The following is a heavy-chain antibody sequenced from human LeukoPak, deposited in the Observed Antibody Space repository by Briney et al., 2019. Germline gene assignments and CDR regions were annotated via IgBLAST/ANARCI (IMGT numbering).Heavy chain of an antibody. CDR3: ARDGEGGEVSLYMAY. D-gene: IGHD3-16*02. J-gene: IGHJ4*02. Sequence: GGSLTLSCTASGFTFSRYSVNWPRRARGKGRVCVSYISSSSSYIYYADSVKGRFTISRDNVKNSLYLEMNSLRAEDMAVYYCARDGEGGEVSLYMAYWGQGCLVTVS. V-gene: IGHV3-21*01. CDR1: GFTFSRYS. CDR2: ISSSSSYI.